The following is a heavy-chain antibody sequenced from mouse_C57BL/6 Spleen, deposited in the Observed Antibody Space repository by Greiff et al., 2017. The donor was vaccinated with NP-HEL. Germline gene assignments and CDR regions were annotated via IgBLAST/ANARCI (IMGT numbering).Heavy chain of an antibody. CDR2: IYPGDGDT. J-gene: IGHJ4*01. V-gene: IGHV1-82*01. Sequence: VQLKESGPELVKPGASVKISCKASGYAFSSSWMNWVKQRPGKGLEWIGRIYPGDGDTNYNGKFKGKATLTADKSSSTAYMQLSSLTSEDSAVYFCARTFYAMDYWGQGTSVTVSS. CDR3: ARTFYAMDY. CDR1: GYAFSSSW.